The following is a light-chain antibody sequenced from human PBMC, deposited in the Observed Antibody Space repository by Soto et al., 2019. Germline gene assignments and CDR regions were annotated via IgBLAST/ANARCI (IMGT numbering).Light chain of an antibody. V-gene: IGLV2-14*01. Sequence: QSALTQPASVSGSPGQSITISCTGTSSDVGGYNYVSWYQQHPGKAPKLMIYEVTNRPSGVSNRFSGSKSGNTASLTIPGLQAEDEADYYCQSYDGTLSGSYVFGIGTKVTVL. J-gene: IGLJ1*01. CDR1: SSDVGGYNY. CDR3: QSYDGTLSGSYV. CDR2: EVT.